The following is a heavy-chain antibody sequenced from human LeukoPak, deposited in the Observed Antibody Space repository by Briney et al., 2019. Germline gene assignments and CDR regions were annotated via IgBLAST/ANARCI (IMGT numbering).Heavy chain of an antibody. D-gene: IGHD5-12*01. Sequence: GGSLRLSCAASGFTFNIFAMNWVRQASGRGLEWVSTISGSGISTYYADSVKGRFTISRDNSKNTLYLQINSLRDEDTAVYFCAKDQHGYDKPIDYWGQGTLVAVSS. CDR3: AKDQHGYDKPIDY. J-gene: IGHJ4*02. CDR1: GFTFNIFA. V-gene: IGHV3-23*01. CDR2: ISGSGIST.